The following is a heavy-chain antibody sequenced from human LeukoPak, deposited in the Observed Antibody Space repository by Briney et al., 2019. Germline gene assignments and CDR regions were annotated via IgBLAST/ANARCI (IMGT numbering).Heavy chain of an antibody. J-gene: IGHJ4*02. D-gene: IGHD3-16*01. CDR3: AKAPMITSFDY. V-gene: IGHV3-23*01. Sequence: GGSLRLSCAASGFTFSGYAMSWVRQAPGKGLEWVSAISGSGGSTYYADSVKGRFTISRDDSKNTLYLQMNSLRAEDTAVYYCAKAPMITSFDYWGQGTLVTVSS. CDR1: GFTFSGYA. CDR2: ISGSGGST.